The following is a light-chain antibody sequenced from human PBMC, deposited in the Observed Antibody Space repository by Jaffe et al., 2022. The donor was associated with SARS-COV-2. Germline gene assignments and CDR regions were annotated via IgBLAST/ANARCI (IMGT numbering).Light chain of an antibody. V-gene: IGLV4-69*01. CDR3: QTWGTGGV. CDR1: SGHSNYA. CDR2: LNSDGSH. J-gene: IGLJ3*02. Sequence: QLVLTQSPSASASLGASVKLTCTLSSGHSNYAIAWHQQQPEKGPRYLMKLNSDGSHNKGDGIPDRFSGSSSGAERSLTISSLQSEDEADYYCQTWGTGGVFGGGTKLTVL.